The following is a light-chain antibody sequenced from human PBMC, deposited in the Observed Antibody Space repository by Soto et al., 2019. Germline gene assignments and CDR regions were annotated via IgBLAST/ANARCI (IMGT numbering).Light chain of an antibody. J-gene: IGKJ1*01. CDR2: ATS. CDR1: QPISSTY. V-gene: IGKV3-20*01. Sequence: DIVLTQSPDTLSLSPGEGATLSCRVSQPISSTYVAWYQQTPGQAPRLLIYATSNRGSGVPDRFRGSGSGTEFTLTINRLEPEDFAVYYCQQFGGTLTFGQGTKVEIK. CDR3: QQFGGTLT.